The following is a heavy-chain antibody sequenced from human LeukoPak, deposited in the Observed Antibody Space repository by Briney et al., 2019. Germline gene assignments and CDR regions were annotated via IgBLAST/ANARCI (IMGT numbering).Heavy chain of an antibody. Sequence: ASETLSLTCTVSGGSISSGDYYWSWIRQPPGKGLEWIGYIYYSGSTYYNPSLKSRVTISVDTSKNQFSLKLSSVTAADTAVYYCARGGGYTPYYSDYWGQGTLVTVSS. CDR3: ARGGGYTPYYSDY. D-gene: IGHD5-12*01. V-gene: IGHV4-30-4*01. CDR1: GGSISSGDYY. J-gene: IGHJ4*02. CDR2: IYYSGST.